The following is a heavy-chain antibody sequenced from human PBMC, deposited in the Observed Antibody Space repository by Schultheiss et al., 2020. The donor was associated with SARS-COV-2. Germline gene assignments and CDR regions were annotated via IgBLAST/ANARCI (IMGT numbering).Heavy chain of an antibody. Sequence: ASVKVSCKASGYTFTSYGISWVRQAPGQGLEWMGIINPNSGGTNYAQKFQGRVTMTRDTSISTAYMELSRLRSDDTAVYYCASRYSSSWYQTYYYYYMDVWGKGTTVTVSS. J-gene: IGHJ6*03. CDR3: ASRYSSSWYQTYYYYYMDV. CDR1: GYTFTSYG. CDR2: INPNSGGT. V-gene: IGHV1-2*02. D-gene: IGHD6-13*01.